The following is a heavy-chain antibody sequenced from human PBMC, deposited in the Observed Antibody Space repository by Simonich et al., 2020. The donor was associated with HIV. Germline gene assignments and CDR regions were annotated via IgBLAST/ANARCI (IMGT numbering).Heavy chain of an antibody. Sequence: QVQLQQWGAGLLKPSETLSLTCAVYGGSFSGYYWSWIRKPPEEGLEWIGENNHSRTTNYNPSLKGRVTISVDTSKNQFSLKLSSVTAADTAVYYCARLTAGGLGEYFQHWGQGTLVTVSS. CDR2: NNHSRTT. CDR1: GGSFSGYY. J-gene: IGHJ1*01. D-gene: IGHD6-13*01. V-gene: IGHV4-34*01. CDR3: ARLTAGGLGEYFQH.